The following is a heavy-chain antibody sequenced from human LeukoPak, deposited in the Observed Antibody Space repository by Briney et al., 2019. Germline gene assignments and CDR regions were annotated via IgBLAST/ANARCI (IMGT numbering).Heavy chain of an antibody. CDR3: VSVKGTYFDS. CDR2: ISASGSSI. V-gene: IGHV3-48*01. Sequence: PGGSLTLSCAASGVPFSSYSMNWLRQPPGKGLEWVSYISASGSSIYYLDPVTRRFIVSNDNDMNSLFLQIYRPIADATAVYYCVSVKGTYFDSWGQGTLVTVSS. CDR1: GVPFSSYS. J-gene: IGHJ4*02. D-gene: IGHD1-1*01.